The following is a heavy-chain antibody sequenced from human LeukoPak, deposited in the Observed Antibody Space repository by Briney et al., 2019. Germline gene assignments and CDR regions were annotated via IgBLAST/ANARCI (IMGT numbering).Heavy chain of an antibody. J-gene: IGHJ4*02. CDR2: IYTTGST. CDR3: AREYGSGSYTGIDY. D-gene: IGHD3-10*01. Sequence: SETLSLTCTVSGGSISSYYWSWIRQPAGKGLEWIGRIYTTGSTNYNPSLQRRVTMSVDTSKNQFSLKLSSVTAADTAVYYCAREYGSGSYTGIDYWGQGTLVTVSS. V-gene: IGHV4-4*07. CDR1: GGSISSYY.